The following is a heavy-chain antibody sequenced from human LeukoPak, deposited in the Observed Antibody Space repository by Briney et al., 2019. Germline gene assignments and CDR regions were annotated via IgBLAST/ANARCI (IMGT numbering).Heavy chain of an antibody. V-gene: IGHV4-61*05. J-gene: IGHJ4*02. D-gene: IGHD3-10*01. CDR3: ARVGTYGSGSYLSWLDY. Sequence: SETLSLTCTVSGGSISSSSYYWGWIRQPPGKGLEWIGYIYYSGSTNYNPSLKSRVTIPVDTSKNQFSLKLSSVTAADTAVYYCARVGTYGSGSYLSWLDYWGQGTLVTVSS. CDR1: GGSISSSSYY. CDR2: IYYSGST.